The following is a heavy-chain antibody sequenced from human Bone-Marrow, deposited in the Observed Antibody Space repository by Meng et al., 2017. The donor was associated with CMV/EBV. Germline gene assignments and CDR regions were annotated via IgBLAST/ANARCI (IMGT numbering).Heavy chain of an antibody. J-gene: IGHJ4*02. CDR3: THLPDY. Sequence: GGSLRLSCAASGFTFSDYAMHWVRQPPGKGLDWVALISHDGPKEYYADSVKGRFSISRDNSKNTLYLQMSSLRAEDTAVYYCTHLPDYWGQGTLVTVPS. CDR2: ISHDGPKE. CDR1: GFTFSDYA. V-gene: IGHV3-30-3*01.